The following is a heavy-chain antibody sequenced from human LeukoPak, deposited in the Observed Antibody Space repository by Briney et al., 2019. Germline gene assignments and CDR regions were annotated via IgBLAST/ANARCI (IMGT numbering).Heavy chain of an antibody. CDR1: GFTFSSYG. D-gene: IGHD4-23*01. J-gene: IGHJ4*02. V-gene: IGHV3-30*18. CDR3: AKAEAVALGLFDY. Sequence: GGSLRLPCAASGFTFSSYGMHWVRQAPGKGLEWVAVISYDGSNKYYADSVKGRFAISRDNSKNTLYLQMNSLRAEDTAVYYCAKAEAVALGLFDYWGQGTLVTVSS. CDR2: ISYDGSNK.